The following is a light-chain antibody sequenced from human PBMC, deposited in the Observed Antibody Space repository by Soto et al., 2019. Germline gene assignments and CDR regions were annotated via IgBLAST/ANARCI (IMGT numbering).Light chain of an antibody. CDR2: GDS. J-gene: IGLJ2*01. CDR3: QSYDSSLSGRVV. CDR1: SSSIGAGYD. V-gene: IGLV1-40*01. Sequence: QSVLTQPPSVSGAPGQRVTISCTGGSSSIGAGYDVHWYQHLPGTAPKLLIYGDSNRPSGVPDRFSGSKSSTSASLAITGLQAEDEGDYYCQSYDSSLSGRVVFGGGTKLTVL.